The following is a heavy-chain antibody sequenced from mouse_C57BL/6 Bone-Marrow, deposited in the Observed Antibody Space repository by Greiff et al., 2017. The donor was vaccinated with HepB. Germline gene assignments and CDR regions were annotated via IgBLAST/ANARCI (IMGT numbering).Heavy chain of an antibody. CDR3: ARQPYYYGSSSLFAY. J-gene: IGHJ3*01. CDR1: GFTFSSYG. Sequence: EVHLVESGGDLVKPGGSLKLSCAASGFTFSSYGMSWVRQTPDKRLEWVATISSGGSYTYYPDSVKGRFTISRDNAKNTLYLQMSSLKSEDTAMYYCARQPYYYGSSSLFAYWGQGTLVTVSA. D-gene: IGHD1-1*01. CDR2: ISSGGSYT. V-gene: IGHV5-6*01.